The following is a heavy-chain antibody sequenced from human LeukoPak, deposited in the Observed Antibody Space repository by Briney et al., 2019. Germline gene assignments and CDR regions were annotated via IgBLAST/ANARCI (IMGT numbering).Heavy chain of an antibody. CDR3: ARLTYCSGGSCHYYFDY. CDR2: IYYSGST. CDR1: GGSISGYY. Sequence: SGTLSLTCTVSGGSISGYYWSWIRQPPGKGLEWIGYIYYSGSTNYNPSLKSRVSISVDTSKNQFSLKLSSVTAADTAVYYCARLTYCSGGSCHYYFDYWGQGTLVTVSS. V-gene: IGHV4-59*08. J-gene: IGHJ4*02. D-gene: IGHD2-15*01.